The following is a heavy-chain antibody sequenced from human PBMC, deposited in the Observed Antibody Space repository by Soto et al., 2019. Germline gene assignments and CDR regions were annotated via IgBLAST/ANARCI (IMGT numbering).Heavy chain of an antibody. V-gene: IGHV3-11*01. D-gene: IGHD3-22*01. J-gene: IGHJ4*02. CDR2: ISSSGSTI. Sequence: GGSLRLSCAASGFTFSDYYMSWIRQAPGKGLEWVSYISSSGSTIYYADSVKGRFTISRDNAKNSLYLQMNSLRAEDTAVYYCARDPPLYYYDSSGPLDYWGQGTLVTVSS. CDR3: ARDPPLYYYDSSGPLDY. CDR1: GFTFSDYY.